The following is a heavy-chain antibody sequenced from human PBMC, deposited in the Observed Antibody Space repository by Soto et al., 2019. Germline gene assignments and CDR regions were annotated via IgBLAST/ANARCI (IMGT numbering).Heavy chain of an antibody. Sequence: PSETLSLTCSASGGSMSEYFLSWIRQSPGKGLEWIGYIYYLGSTDYNPSLKSRVTISVDTSKRQFSLRLTSVTAADTAVYYCARDGYDGSGSPYPAYWGPGTQVTVSS. J-gene: IGHJ4*02. CDR2: IYYLGST. V-gene: IGHV4-59*01. CDR1: GGSMSEYF. CDR3: ARDGYDGSGSPYPAY. D-gene: IGHD3-10*01.